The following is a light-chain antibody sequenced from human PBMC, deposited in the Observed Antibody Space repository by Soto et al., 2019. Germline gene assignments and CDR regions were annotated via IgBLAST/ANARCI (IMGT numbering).Light chain of an antibody. CDR1: SRDVGGYNY. V-gene: IGLV2-14*01. CDR3: YSYTSSNTPV. CDR2: EVS. J-gene: IGLJ3*02. Sequence: QSALTQPASVSGSPGQSITISCTGTSRDVGGYNYVSWYQQYPGKAPKLMIYEVSNRPSGVSNRFSGSKSANTASLTISGLQAXDEADYYCYSYTSSNTPVFGGGTKLTVL.